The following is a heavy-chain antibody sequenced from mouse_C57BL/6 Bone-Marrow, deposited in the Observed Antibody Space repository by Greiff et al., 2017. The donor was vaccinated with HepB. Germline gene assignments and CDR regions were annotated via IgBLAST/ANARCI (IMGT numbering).Heavy chain of an antibody. CDR2: ISNGGGST. CDR3: ARRSPYYGSSFDY. Sequence: EVKLVESGGGLVQPGGSLKLSCAASGFTFSDYYMYWVRQTPEKRLEWVAYISNGGGSTYYPDTVKGRFTISRDNAKNTLYLQMSRLKSEDTAMYYCARRSPYYGSSFDYWGQGTTLTVSS. D-gene: IGHD1-1*01. CDR1: GFTFSDYY. V-gene: IGHV5-12*01. J-gene: IGHJ2*01.